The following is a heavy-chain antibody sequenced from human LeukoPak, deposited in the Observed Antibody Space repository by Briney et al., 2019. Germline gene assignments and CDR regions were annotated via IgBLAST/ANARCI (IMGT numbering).Heavy chain of an antibody. V-gene: IGHV3-33*08. CDR1: GFTFSTSW. D-gene: IGHD3-10*01. J-gene: IGHJ4*02. Sequence: GGSLRLSCSPSGFTFSTSWMTWVRQAPGKGLEWVAVIWYDGSNKYYADSVKGRFTISRDNSKNTLYLQMNSLRAEDTAVYYCVRDNSGSVVRGVLQYWGQGTLVTVSS. CDR2: IWYDGSNK. CDR3: VRDNSGSVVRGVLQY.